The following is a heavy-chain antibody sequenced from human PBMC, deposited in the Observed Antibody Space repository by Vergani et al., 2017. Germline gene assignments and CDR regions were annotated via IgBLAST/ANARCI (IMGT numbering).Heavy chain of an antibody. V-gene: IGHV3-30-3*01. CDR3: ARAPQFPDSSGYYLILVPVGLNAFDI. Sequence: VQLLESGGDLVQPGGSLRLSCAASGFTFSSYAMHWVRQAPGKGLEWVAVISYDGSNKYYADSVKGRFTISRDNSKNTLYLQMNSLRAEDTAVYYCARAPQFPDSSGYYLILVPVGLNAFDIWGQGTMVTVSS. J-gene: IGHJ3*02. CDR1: GFTFSSYA. CDR2: ISYDGSNK. D-gene: IGHD3-22*01.